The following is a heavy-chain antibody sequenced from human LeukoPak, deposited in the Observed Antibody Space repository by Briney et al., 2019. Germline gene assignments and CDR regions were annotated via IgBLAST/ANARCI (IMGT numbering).Heavy chain of an antibody. V-gene: IGHV1-46*01. Sequence: ASVKVSCKTSGYTFTNYYIHCVRQAPGQGLEWMGIINPSGGSTSYAQKFQGRVTMTRDTSTSTVYMELSSLRSEDTAVYYCAREEVTATLPYFDYWGQGTLVTVSS. CDR2: INPSGGST. CDR1: GYTFTNYY. CDR3: AREEVTATLPYFDY. J-gene: IGHJ4*02. D-gene: IGHD2-21*02.